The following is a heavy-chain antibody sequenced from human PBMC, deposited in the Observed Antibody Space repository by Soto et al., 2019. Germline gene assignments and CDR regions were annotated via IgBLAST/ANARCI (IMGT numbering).Heavy chain of an antibody. V-gene: IGHV3-23*01. CDR1: GFTFTNYA. D-gene: IGHD6-13*01. CDR2: ISGGGSIT. CDR3: AKTIRGGYSSSWYYFDY. J-gene: IGHJ4*02. Sequence: EVQLLESGGDLVQPGGSLRLSCAASGFTFTNYAMTWVRQAPGKGLEWVSTISGGGSITYYADSLKGRFTISRDNSKNXXYLQLNRLRAEDTAVYYCAKTIRGGYSSSWYYFDYWGQGTLVTVSS.